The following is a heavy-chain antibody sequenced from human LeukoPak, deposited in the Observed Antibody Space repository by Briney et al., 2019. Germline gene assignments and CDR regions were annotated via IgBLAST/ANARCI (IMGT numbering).Heavy chain of an antibody. CDR3: ARGVAAADLPSKGPNWFDP. V-gene: IGHV1-18*01. CDR2: ISAYNGNT. CDR1: GYTFTSYG. J-gene: IGHJ5*02. D-gene: IGHD6-13*01. Sequence: EASVKVSCKASGYTFTSYGISWVRQAPGQGLEWMGWISAYNGNTNYAQKLQGRVTMTTDTSTSTAYMELSRLRSDDTAVYYCARGVAAADLPSKGPNWFDPWGQGTLVTVSS.